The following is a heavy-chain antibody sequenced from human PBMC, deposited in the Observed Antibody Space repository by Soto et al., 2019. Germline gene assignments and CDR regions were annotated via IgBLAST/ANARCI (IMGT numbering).Heavy chain of an antibody. D-gene: IGHD1-26*01. Sequence: QVQLVQSGAEVKKPGSSVKVSCKASGGTFSSYSINWVRQAPGQGLEWMGEIIPIFGTANYAQKFQGRVTITADESTSTAYMELSILRSEDTAVYYCAREGGRHSGGIDYWGQGTLVTVSS. CDR3: AREGGRHSGGIDY. V-gene: IGHV1-69*01. CDR1: GGTFSSYS. J-gene: IGHJ4*02. CDR2: IIPIFGTA.